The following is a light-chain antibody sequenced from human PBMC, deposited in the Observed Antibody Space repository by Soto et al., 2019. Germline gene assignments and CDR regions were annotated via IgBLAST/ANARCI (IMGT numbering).Light chain of an antibody. CDR1: QSVSSNY. Sequence: EIVLTQSPGTLSLSPGERATLSCRASQSVSSNYLAWYQQKPGQPPRLLIYGASSRATGSRDRFSGSGSGTGVTRTIRRLEPEDFAVYYCQQYGSAPRVAFGQGTKVEIK. J-gene: IGKJ1*01. CDR3: QQYGSAPRVA. CDR2: GAS. V-gene: IGKV3-20*01.